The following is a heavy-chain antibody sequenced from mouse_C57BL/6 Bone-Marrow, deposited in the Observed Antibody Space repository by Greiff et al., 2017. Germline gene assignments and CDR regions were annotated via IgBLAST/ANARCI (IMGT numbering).Heavy chain of an antibody. Sequence: EVKLVESGGGLVKPGGSLKLSCAASGFTFSDYGMHWVRQAPEKGLEWVAYISRGSSTTNYADTVKGRFTISTDTAKNTLFLQMTILTSEDTAMYYCAGQLAWFAYWGQGTLVTVSA. J-gene: IGHJ3*01. D-gene: IGHD4-1*02. V-gene: IGHV5-17*01. CDR3: AGQLAWFAY. CDR1: GFTFSDYG. CDR2: ISRGSSTT.